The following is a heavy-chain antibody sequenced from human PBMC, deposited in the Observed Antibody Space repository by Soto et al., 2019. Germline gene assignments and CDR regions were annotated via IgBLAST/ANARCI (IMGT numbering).Heavy chain of an antibody. Sequence: QVQLVQSGAEVRKPGSSVTVSCKASGGTFSNYAISWVRQAPGQGLEWMGGIIHIVGTGSYAQKFQGRVTITADEPTTTAYMELSILIFEDTAVYYCSRVVILVPTASTHYYFHMDVWGPGTTVTVSS. CDR3: SRVVILVPTASTHYYFHMDV. CDR1: GGTFSNYA. J-gene: IGHJ6*02. CDR2: IIHIVGTG. V-gene: IGHV1-69*01. D-gene: IGHD2-2*01.